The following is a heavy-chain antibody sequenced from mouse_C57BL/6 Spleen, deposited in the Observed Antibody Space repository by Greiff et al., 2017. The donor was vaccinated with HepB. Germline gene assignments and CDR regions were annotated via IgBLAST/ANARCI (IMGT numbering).Heavy chain of an antibody. V-gene: IGHV10-1*01. D-gene: IGHD2-5*01. CDR2: IRSKSNNYAT. CDR1: GFSFNTYA. CDR3: VRSNYDAMDY. J-gene: IGHJ4*01. Sequence: EVMLVESGGGLVQPKGSLKLSCAASGFSFNTYAMNWVRQAPGKGLEWVARIRSKSNNYATYYADSVKDRFTISRDDSESMLYLQRNNLKTEDTAMYYCVRSNYDAMDYWGQGTSVTVSS.